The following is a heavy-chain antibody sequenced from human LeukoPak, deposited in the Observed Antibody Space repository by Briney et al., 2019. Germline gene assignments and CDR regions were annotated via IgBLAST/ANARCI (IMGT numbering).Heavy chain of an antibody. CDR3: ASGYSYGYWGY. CDR2: IYSGGST. Sequence: GGSLRLSCAASGFTVSSNYMSWVRQAPGKGREWVSVIYSGGSTYYADSVKGRFTISRDNSKNTLYLQMNSLRDEDTAVYYCASGYSYGYWGYWGQGTLVTVSS. CDR1: GFTVSSNY. D-gene: IGHD5-18*01. J-gene: IGHJ4*02. V-gene: IGHV3-53*01.